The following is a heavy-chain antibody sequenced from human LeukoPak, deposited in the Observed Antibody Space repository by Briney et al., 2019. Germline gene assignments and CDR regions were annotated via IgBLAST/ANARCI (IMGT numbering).Heavy chain of an antibody. Sequence: PGGSLRLSCAASGFTFSSYAMHWVRQAPGKGLEWVAVISYDGSNKYYADSVKCRFTISRDDSKNTLYLQMNSLRVEDTAVYYCARSLLWFGELLYWGQGTLVTVSS. V-gene: IGHV3-30*04. J-gene: IGHJ4*02. CDR3: ARSLLWFGELLY. CDR1: GFTFSSYA. D-gene: IGHD3-10*01. CDR2: ISYDGSNK.